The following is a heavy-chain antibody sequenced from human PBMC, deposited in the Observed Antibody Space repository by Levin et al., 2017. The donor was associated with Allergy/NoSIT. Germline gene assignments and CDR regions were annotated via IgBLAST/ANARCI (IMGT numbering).Heavy chain of an antibody. D-gene: IGHD1-26*01. V-gene: IGHV3-30*18. Sequence: GESLKISCAASGFTFSSYGMHWVRQAPGKGLEWVAVISYDGSNKYYADSVKGRFTISRDNSKNTLYLQMNSLRAEDTAVYYCAKLTISSGSYSADYWGQGTLVTVSS. J-gene: IGHJ4*02. CDR3: AKLTISSGSYSADY. CDR2: ISYDGSNK. CDR1: GFTFSSYG.